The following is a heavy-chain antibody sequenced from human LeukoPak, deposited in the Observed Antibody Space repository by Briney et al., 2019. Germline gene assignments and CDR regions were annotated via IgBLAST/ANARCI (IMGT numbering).Heavy chain of an antibody. Sequence: GGSLRLSCAASGFTFSTYAMTWVRQAPGKGLEWVSLISDSGANKHYADSVKGRFTISRDNSKNTVSLQMNSLRAEDTAVYYCTTGGYGGQFDYWGQGTLVTVSS. CDR3: TTGGYGGQFDY. J-gene: IGHJ4*02. CDR1: GFTFSTYA. CDR2: ISDSGANK. D-gene: IGHD5-12*01. V-gene: IGHV3-23*01.